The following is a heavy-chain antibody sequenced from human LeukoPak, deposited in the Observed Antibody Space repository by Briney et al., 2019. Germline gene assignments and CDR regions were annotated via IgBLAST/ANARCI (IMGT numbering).Heavy chain of an antibody. J-gene: IGHJ4*02. Sequence: SETLSLTCTVSGGSISSYFWSWIRQPPGKGLEWIGYIYYSGSANYNYNPSLKSRVTLSVDTSKNHFSLKLSSVTAADAAVYYCARAYNYGSGSYSAFPYWGQGTLVTVSS. CDR3: ARAYNYGSGSYSAFPY. V-gene: IGHV4-59*01. CDR1: GGSISSYF. D-gene: IGHD3-10*01. CDR2: IYYSGSA.